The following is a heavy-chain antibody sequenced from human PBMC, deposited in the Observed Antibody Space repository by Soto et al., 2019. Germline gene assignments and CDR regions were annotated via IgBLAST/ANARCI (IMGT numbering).Heavy chain of an antibody. V-gene: IGHV1-24*01. J-gene: IGHJ3*02. Sequence: ASVKVSCKVSGYTLTELSMHWVRQAPGKGLGWMGGVDPEDGETIYAQKFQGRVTMTEDTSTDTAYMELSSLRSEDTAVYYCATISPYYDATGAFDIWGQGTMLTVS. CDR1: GYTLTELS. CDR3: ATISPYYDATGAFDI. CDR2: VDPEDGET. D-gene: IGHD3-3*01.